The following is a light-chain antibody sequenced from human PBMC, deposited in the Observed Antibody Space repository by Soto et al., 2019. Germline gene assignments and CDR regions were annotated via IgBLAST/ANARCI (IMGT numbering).Light chain of an antibody. Sequence: DIKMTQSPSSLSASEGDRVTVTCQASQNINNYLNWYQHKPGRAPKLLIYDASNLGAGVPSRFRGSGSGTDFTFTISRLQPEDIATYYCQQYENLPTFGQGTRLEIK. J-gene: IGKJ5*01. V-gene: IGKV1-33*01. CDR1: QNINNY. CDR3: QQYENLPT. CDR2: DAS.